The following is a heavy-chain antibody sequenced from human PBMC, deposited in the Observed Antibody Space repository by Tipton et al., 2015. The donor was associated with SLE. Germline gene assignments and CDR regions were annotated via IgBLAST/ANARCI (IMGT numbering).Heavy chain of an antibody. Sequence: GLVKPSETLSLTCTVSGGSISSQYWSWIRQPPGKGLEWIGYIYYSGSTNYNPSLKSRVTISVDTSKNQFSLKLSSVTAADTAVYYCARLPTGFPNWFDPWGQGTLVTVSS. J-gene: IGHJ5*02. CDR2: IYYSGST. CDR1: GGSISSQY. D-gene: IGHD4-17*01. CDR3: ARLPTGFPNWFDP. V-gene: IGHV4-59*08.